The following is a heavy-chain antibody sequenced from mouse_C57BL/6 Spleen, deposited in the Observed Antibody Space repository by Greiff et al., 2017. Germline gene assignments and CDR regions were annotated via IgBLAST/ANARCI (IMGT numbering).Heavy chain of an antibody. D-gene: IGHD1-1*01. CDR1: GYTFTSYW. V-gene: IGHV1-69*01. J-gene: IGHJ2*01. CDR3: ARREYGSTFDY. CDR2: IDPSDSYT. Sequence: QVQLQQPGAELVMPGASVKLSCKASGYTFTSYWMHWVKQRPGQGLEWIGEIDPSDSYTNYNQKFKGKSTLTVDKSSSTAYMQLSSLTSEDSAVYYCARREYGSTFDYWGQGTTLTVSS.